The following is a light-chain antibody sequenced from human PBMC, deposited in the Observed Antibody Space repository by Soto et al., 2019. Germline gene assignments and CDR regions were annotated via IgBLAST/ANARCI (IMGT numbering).Light chain of an antibody. CDR1: QSVSSSY. CDR3: QQYGSSSA. CDR2: GAS. V-gene: IGKV3-20*01. Sequence: EIVLTQSPGTLSLSPGERATLSCRASQSVSSSYLAWYQQKPGQAPRLLIYGASSRATGIPDRFSGSGSGKDVTLTISRLEPEDFAVYYCQQYGSSSAFGGGTKVEIK. J-gene: IGKJ4*01.